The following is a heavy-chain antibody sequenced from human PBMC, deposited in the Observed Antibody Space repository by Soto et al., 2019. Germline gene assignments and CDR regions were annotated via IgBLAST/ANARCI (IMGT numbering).Heavy chain of an antibody. Sequence: QVQLVESGGGVVQPGRSLRLSCAASGFIFNSYGMHWIRQAPGKGLEWVAVISYDGSNIFYADSVKGRFTISRDNSNNTLYWQMNSLRGDDTAVYYCARGVRVVATSAIGFYLDYWGQGTRVTTSS. D-gene: IGHD5-12*01. CDR1: GFIFNSYG. V-gene: IGHV3-30*03. J-gene: IGHJ4*02. CDR3: ARGVRVVATSAIGFYLDY. CDR2: ISYDGSNI.